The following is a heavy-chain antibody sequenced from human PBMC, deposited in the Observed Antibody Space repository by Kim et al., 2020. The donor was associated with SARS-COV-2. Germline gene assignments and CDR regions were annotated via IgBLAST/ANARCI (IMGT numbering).Heavy chain of an antibody. D-gene: IGHD4-17*01. J-gene: IGHJ4*02. CDR1: GGSISSSSYY. CDR2: IYYSGNT. CDR3: ARLMTTVVTPDY. V-gene: IGHV4-39*01. Sequence: SETLSLTCTVSGGSISSSSYYWGWIRQPPGKGLEWIGNIYYSGNTYYNPSLKSRVTISVDTSMTQFSLKLSSVTAADTAVYYCARLMTTVVTPDYWGQGTLVTVS.